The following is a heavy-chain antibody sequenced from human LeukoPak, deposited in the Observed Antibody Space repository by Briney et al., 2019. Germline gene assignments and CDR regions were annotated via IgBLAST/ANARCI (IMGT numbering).Heavy chain of an antibody. CDR3: ATDQPYSSSWYVGWFDP. CDR1: GYTLIELS. J-gene: IGHJ5*02. CDR2: FDPEVGET. V-gene: IGHV1-24*01. Sequence: ASVKVSCKVSGYTLIELSMHWVQQAPGKGLEWMGGFDPEVGETLYAQKFQGRVTMTEDTSTDTAYMELSSLRSEDTGVYYCATDQPYSSSWYVGWFDPWGQGTLVTVSS. D-gene: IGHD6-13*01.